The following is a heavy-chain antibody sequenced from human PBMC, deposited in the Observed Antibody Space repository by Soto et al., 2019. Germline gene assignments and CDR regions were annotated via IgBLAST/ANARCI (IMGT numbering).Heavy chain of an antibody. Sequence: PGGSLRLSCAASGFTFDDYMMHWVRQAPGKGLEWVSAISGSGGSTYYADSVKGRFTISRDNAKNTLYLQMNSLRAEDTAVYYCARDLGPYDILAGWGQGTLVTVSS. CDR3: ARDLGPYDILAG. CDR1: GFTFDDYM. V-gene: IGHV3-43*01. CDR2: ISGSGGST. D-gene: IGHD3-9*01. J-gene: IGHJ4*02.